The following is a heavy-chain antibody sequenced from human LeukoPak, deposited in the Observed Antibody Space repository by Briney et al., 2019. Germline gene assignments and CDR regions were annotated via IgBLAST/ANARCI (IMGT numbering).Heavy chain of an antibody. Sequence: GGSLRLSCAASGLSFSAYKMHWVRHAPRKGLVWVSRISTDGYTTDYADFVQGRFTASRDNTKNTWSLEMNSLRAEDTAVYYCVVGGSPGYWGQGTLVTVSS. CDR2: ISTDGYTT. CDR3: VVGGSPGY. D-gene: IGHD2-15*01. V-gene: IGHV3-74*01. CDR1: GLSFSAYK. J-gene: IGHJ4*02.